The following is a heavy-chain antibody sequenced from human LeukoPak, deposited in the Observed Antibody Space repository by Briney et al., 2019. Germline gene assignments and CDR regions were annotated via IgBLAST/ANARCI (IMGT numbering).Heavy chain of an antibody. J-gene: IGHJ4*02. CDR2: IIPIFGTA. CDR3: ARAGADPSYGWMYYFDY. Sequence: ASVKVSCKASGGTSSSYAISWVRQAPGQGLEWMGGIIPIFGTANYAQKFQGRVTITTDESTSTAYMELSSLRSEDTAVYYCARAGADPSYGWMYYFDYWGQGTLVTVSS. V-gene: IGHV1-69*05. CDR1: GGTSSSYA. D-gene: IGHD5-18*01.